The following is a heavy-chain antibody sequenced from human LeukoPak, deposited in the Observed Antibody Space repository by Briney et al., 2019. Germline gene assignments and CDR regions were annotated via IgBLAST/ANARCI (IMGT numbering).Heavy chain of an antibody. V-gene: IGHV1-2*02. Sequence: SVKVSCKASGYTFTGYYMHWVRQAPGQGLEWMGWINPNSGGTNYAQKFQGRVTMTRDTSISTAYMELSRLRSDDTAVYYCAREARYCSSSSCDYFDYWGQGTLVTVSS. CDR2: INPNSGGT. D-gene: IGHD2-2*01. CDR1: GYTFTGYY. CDR3: AREARYCSSSSCDYFDY. J-gene: IGHJ4*02.